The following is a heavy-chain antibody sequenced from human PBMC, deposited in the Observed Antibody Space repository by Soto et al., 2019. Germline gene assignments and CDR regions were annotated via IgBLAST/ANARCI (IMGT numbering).Heavy chain of an antibody. J-gene: IGHJ4*02. Sequence: SETLSLTCTVSGGSISGYYWSWIRQPPGKGLEWIGYIYYSGSTSYNPSLRSRLTISVDTSKNQFSLRLTSVTAADTAVYYCAREDGSGYKFFDYWGQGTLVTSPQ. CDR2: IYYSGST. CDR1: GGSISGYY. D-gene: IGHD3-22*01. CDR3: AREDGSGYKFFDY. V-gene: IGHV4-59*01.